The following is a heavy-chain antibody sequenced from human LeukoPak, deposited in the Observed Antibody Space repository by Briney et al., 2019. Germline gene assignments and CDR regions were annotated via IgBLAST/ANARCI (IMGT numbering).Heavy chain of an antibody. CDR2: ISYDGSHE. V-gene: IGHV3-30*04. CDR3: AITFRIDCSSTSCYYYGMDV. Sequence: GGSLRLSCAASGFTFSSYAMHWVRQAPGKGLEWVAVISYDGSHEYYADSVKGRFTISRDNPKNTLYLQMNSLRPEDTAVYYCAITFRIDCSSTSCYYYGMDVWGKGTTVTVSS. CDR1: GFTFSSYA. D-gene: IGHD2-2*01. J-gene: IGHJ6*04.